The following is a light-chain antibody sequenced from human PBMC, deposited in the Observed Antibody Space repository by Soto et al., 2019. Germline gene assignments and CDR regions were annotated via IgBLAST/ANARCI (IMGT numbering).Light chain of an antibody. Sequence: DIQMTQSPSTLSASVGDRVTITCRASQSFSSWLAWYQQKPGKAPNLLIYDISSLESGVPSRFSGSGSGTEFTLTISSLQPDDFATYYCQHYNSYPTFGQGTEVEIK. V-gene: IGKV1-5*01. J-gene: IGKJ1*01. CDR1: QSFSSW. CDR3: QHYNSYPT. CDR2: DIS.